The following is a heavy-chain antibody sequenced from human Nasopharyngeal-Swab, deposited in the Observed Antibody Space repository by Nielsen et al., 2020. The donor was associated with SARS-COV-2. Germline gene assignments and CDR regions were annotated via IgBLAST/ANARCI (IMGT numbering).Heavy chain of an antibody. CDR1: GFTFSCYS. CDR3: ARDQAYYDSSGLDY. J-gene: IGHJ4*02. CDR2: ISSSSSYI. D-gene: IGHD3-22*01. Sequence: GESLKISCAASGFTFSCYSMNWVRQAPGKGLEWVSSISSSSSYIYYADSVKGRFTISRDNAKNSLYLQMNSLRAEDKAVYYCARDQAYYDSSGLDYWGQGTLVTVSS. V-gene: IGHV3-21*01.